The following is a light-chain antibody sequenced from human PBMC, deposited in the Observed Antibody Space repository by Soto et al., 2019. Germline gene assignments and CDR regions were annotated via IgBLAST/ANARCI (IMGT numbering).Light chain of an antibody. V-gene: IGKV3D-15*01. CDR3: QQYNNWPPSIT. CDR2: GAS. J-gene: IGKJ5*01. CDR1: QSVSSN. Sequence: EIVMTQSPATLSVPPGERATLSCRASQSVSSNLAWYQQKPGQAPRLLIYGASTRATGIPARFSGSGSGTEFTLTISSLQSEDFAVYYCQQYNNWPPSITFGQGTRLEIK.